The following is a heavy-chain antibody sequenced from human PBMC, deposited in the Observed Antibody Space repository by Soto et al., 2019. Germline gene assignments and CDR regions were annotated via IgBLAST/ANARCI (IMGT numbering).Heavy chain of an antibody. CDR2: IWLDGSNQ. J-gene: IGHJ5*02. CDR1: GFTFRKYG. Sequence: LRLSFRASGFTFRKYGMHWVRQAPGKGLEWVAIIWLDGSNQYYADSVKGRFTISRDNSRNTVDLQMNSLRVEDTAVYYCAALTHANLLGGLDPWGQGTLVTVSS. CDR3: AALTHANLLGGLDP. D-gene: IGHD1-26*01. V-gene: IGHV3-33*01.